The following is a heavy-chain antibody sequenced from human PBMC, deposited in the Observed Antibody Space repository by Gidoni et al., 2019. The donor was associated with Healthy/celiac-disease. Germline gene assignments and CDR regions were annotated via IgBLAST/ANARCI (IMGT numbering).Heavy chain of an antibody. D-gene: IGHD5-18*01. J-gene: IGHJ4*02. CDR2: IYYSGST. CDR1: GGSISSSSYY. CDR3: ARLRGYSYGYTDY. V-gene: IGHV4-39*01. Sequence: QLQLQESGPGLVKPSENLSLTCTVSGGSISSSSYYWGWIRQPPGKGLEWIGSIYYSGSTYYNPSLKSRVTISVDTSKNQFSLKLSSVTAADTAVYYCARLRGYSYGYTDYWGQGTLVTVSS.